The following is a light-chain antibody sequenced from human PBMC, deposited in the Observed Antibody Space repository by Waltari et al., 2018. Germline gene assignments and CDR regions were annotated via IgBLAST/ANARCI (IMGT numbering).Light chain of an antibody. V-gene: IGKV1-9*01. CDR1: QGRSNY. CDR3: QQLNGYPLIT. J-gene: IGKJ5*01. Sequence: DIQLTQSPSLLSASVGDRVTITCRASQGRSNYLAWYQQKPGRAPKLLISATSTLQSGVPSRFSGSGSGTEFTLTISDLQPEDFTTYYCQQLNGYPLITFGQGTRLEIK. CDR2: ATS.